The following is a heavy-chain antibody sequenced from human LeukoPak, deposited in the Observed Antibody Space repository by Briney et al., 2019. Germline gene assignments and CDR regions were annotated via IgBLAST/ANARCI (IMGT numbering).Heavy chain of an antibody. V-gene: IGHV1-3*01. J-gene: IGHJ4*02. D-gene: IGHD3-22*01. CDR3: ARSPGGNARTWLDY. Sequence: GASVKVSCRTSGYTFTNYAMHWVRQAPGQRLEWMVWSDGGNGNTRYSQKFQGRVTITRDTSASTVYMDLSSLTYEDTAVYYCARSPGGNARTWLDYWGQGTLVTVSS. CDR1: GYTFTNYA. CDR2: SDGGNGNT.